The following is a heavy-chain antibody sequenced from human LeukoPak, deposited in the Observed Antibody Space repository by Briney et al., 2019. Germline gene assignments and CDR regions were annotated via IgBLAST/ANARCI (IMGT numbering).Heavy chain of an antibody. D-gene: IGHD5-18*01. CDR2: IWYDGSNK. J-gene: IGHJ4*02. CDR1: GFTFDDYA. V-gene: IGHV3-33*08. Sequence: GGSLRLSCAASGFTFDDYAMHWVRQAPGKGLEWVAVIWYDGSNKYYADSVKGRFTISRDNSKNTLYLQMNSLRAEDTAVYYCARDTATDYWGQGTLVTVSS. CDR3: ARDTATDY.